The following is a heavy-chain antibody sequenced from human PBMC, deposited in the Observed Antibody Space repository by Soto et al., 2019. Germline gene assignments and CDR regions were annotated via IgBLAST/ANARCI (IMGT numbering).Heavy chain of an antibody. Sequence: QVQLVQSGSEVKKPGASVNVSCKAFGYTFTSYGSSWVRQVPGQGLEWLGWISAFNGDTQYAQTMKGRLNVTMDTSTTTVHMQLSILTTADTVVYYCTREAGWQRMVPYDWGQGTLVSVS. CDR3: TREAGWQRMVPYD. CDR1: GYTFTSYG. J-gene: IGHJ4*02. V-gene: IGHV1-18*04. D-gene: IGHD6-25*01. CDR2: ISAFNGDT.